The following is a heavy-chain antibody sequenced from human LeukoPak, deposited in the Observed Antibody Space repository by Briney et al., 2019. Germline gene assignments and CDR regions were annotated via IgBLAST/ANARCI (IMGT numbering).Heavy chain of an antibody. CDR3: ARRRGYSYGFHIGY. J-gene: IGHJ4*02. CDR2: INHSGST. D-gene: IGHD5-18*01. CDR1: GGSFSGYY. V-gene: IGHV4-34*01. Sequence: SETLSLTCAVYGGSFSGYYWSWIRQPPGKGLEWIGEINHSGSTNYNPSLKSRVTISVDTSKNQFSLKLSSVTAADTAVYYCARRRGYSYGFHIGYWGQGTLVTVSS.